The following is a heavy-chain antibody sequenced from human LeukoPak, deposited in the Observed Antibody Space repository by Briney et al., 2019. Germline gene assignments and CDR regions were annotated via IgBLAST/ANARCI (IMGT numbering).Heavy chain of an antibody. CDR2: IYHSGST. V-gene: IGHV4-38-2*02. J-gene: IGHJ4*02. CDR1: GYSISSGYY. D-gene: IGHD5-24*01. Sequence: SETQSLTCTVSGYSISSGYYWGWIRQPPGKGLEWIGSIYHSGSTYYNPSLKSRVTISVDTSKNQFSLKLSSVTAADTAVYYCARDWRQGMATTFGPVDYWGQGTLVTVSS. CDR3: ARDWRQGMATTFGPVDY.